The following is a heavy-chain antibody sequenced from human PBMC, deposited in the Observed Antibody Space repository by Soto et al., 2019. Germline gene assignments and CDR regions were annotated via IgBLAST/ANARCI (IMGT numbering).Heavy chain of an antibody. J-gene: IGHJ6*02. Sequence: GESLKISCQGSGYSFTSYWISWVRQMPGKGLEWMGRIDPSDSYTNYSPSFQGHVTISADKSISTAYLQWSSLKASDTAMYYCARPGSSANSGYYYYGMDVWGQGTTVTVSS. CDR1: GYSFTSYW. CDR3: ARPGSSANSGYYYYGMDV. V-gene: IGHV5-10-1*01. D-gene: IGHD3-10*01. CDR2: IDPSDSYT.